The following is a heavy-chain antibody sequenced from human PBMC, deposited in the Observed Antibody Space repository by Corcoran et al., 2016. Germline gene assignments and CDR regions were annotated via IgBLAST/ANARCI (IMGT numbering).Heavy chain of an antibody. Sequence: QVQLQQWGAGLLKPSETLSLTCAVYGGSFSGYYWSWIRQPPGKGLEWIGEINHSGSTNYNPSLKSRVTISVDTSKNQFSLKLSSVTAADTAVYYCAREANKSGSYYVLGRRVYFDYWGQGTLVTVSS. CDR3: AREANKSGSYYVLGRRVYFDY. J-gene: IGHJ4*02. D-gene: IGHD1-26*01. V-gene: IGHV4-34*01. CDR1: GGSFSGYY. CDR2: INHSGST.